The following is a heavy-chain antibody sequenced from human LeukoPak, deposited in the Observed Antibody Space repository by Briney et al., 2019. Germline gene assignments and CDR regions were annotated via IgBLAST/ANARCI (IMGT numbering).Heavy chain of an antibody. V-gene: IGHV3-11*04. D-gene: IGHD3-22*01. J-gene: IGHJ4*02. CDR1: GFTFSDYY. CDR2: ISSSGSTI. Sequence: PGGSLRLSCAASGFTFSDYYMSWIRQAPGKGLEWVSYISSSGSTIYYADSVKGRFTISRDNAKNSLYLQMNSLRAEDTAVYYCASSVGDDYYDRSGYFSIGSFDYWGQGTLVTVSS. CDR3: ASSVGDDYYDRSGYFSIGSFDY.